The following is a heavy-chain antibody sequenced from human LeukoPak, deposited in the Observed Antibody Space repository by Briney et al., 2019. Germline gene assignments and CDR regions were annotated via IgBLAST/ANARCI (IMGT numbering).Heavy chain of an antibody. CDR3: ARGATGSSSPSFDNWFDP. D-gene: IGHD2-15*01. CDR1: GYTFTSYY. Sequence: ASVKVSCKASGYTFTSYYMHWVRQAPGQGLEWMGIINPSGGSTSYAQKLQGRVTMTTDTSTSTAYMELRSLRSDDTAVYYCARGATGSSSPSFDNWFDPWGQGTLVTVSS. CDR2: INPSGGST. V-gene: IGHV1-46*01. J-gene: IGHJ5*02.